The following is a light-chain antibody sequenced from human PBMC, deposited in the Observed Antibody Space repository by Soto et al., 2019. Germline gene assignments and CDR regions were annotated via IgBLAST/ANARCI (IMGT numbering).Light chain of an antibody. Sequence: DIQMTQSPSSLSASVGDRVTIICQASQDINNYLNWYQQKRGKAPKLLIYDSFNLEIGVPSRFSGSGYGTRFSFTISSLQTEDIATYYCQQFDNLPFTFGQGTRLEIK. J-gene: IGKJ5*01. CDR3: QQFDNLPFT. CDR2: DSF. CDR1: QDINNY. V-gene: IGKV1-33*01.